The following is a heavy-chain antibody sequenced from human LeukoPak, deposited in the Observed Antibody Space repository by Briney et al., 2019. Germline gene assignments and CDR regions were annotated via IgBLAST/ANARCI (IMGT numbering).Heavy chain of an antibody. CDR3: ARAALGAKVY. V-gene: IGHV3-21*04. CDR2: ISSSSSYI. J-gene: IGHJ4*02. Sequence: PGGSLRLSCAAPGFTFSSYSMNWVRQAPGKGLEWVSSISSSSSYIYYADSVKGRFTISRDNAKNSLYLQMNSLRAEDTAVYYCARAALGAKVYWGQGTLVTVSS. D-gene: IGHD1-26*01. CDR1: GFTFSSYS.